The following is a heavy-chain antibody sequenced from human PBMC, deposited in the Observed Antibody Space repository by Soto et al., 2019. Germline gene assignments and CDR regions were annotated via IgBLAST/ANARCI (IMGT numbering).Heavy chain of an antibody. CDR2: IKQDGSEK. V-gene: IGHV3-7*05. CDR1: GFTFSSYW. D-gene: IGHD5-18*01. Sequence: EVQLVESGGGLVQPGGSLRLSCAASGFTFSSYWMSCVRQAPGKGLEWVANIKQDGSEKYYVDSVKGRFTISRDNDKNTLYLQMNRLRAEDTAVYYCARERIQLWPTTRPGAFDIWGQGTMVTVSS. CDR3: ARERIQLWPTTRPGAFDI. J-gene: IGHJ3*02.